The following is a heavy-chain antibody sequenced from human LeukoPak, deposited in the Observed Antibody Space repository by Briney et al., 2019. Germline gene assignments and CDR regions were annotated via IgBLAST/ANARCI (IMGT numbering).Heavy chain of an antibody. CDR2: IYYTGNT. J-gene: IGHJ5*02. CDR1: GGSISSGGYS. V-gene: IGHV4-30-4*07. CDR3: ARVLAAAGNNWFDP. Sequence: SETLSLTCAVSGGSISSGGYSWSWIRQPPGKAMEFIAYIYYTGNTYFNPSLKSRVTISVDTSKNQFSLKLSSVTAADTAVYYCARVLAAAGNNWFDPWGQGTLVTVSS. D-gene: IGHD6-13*01.